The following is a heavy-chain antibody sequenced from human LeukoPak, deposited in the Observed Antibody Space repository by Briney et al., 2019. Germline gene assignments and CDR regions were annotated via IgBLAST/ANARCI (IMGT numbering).Heavy chain of an antibody. CDR2: IHRDGTRT. CDR3: ARGGAFSHGSIDS. CDR1: GFTLSSHW. V-gene: IGHV3-74*01. D-gene: IGHD3-10*01. Sequence: GGSLRLSCAASGFTLSSHWMHWVRQAPGKGLMWVSRIHRDGTRTTYADSVKGRFIISRDDAKGTVHLQMNSLKGEDTAIYYCARGGAFSHGSIDSWGQGTLVTVSP. J-gene: IGHJ5*01.